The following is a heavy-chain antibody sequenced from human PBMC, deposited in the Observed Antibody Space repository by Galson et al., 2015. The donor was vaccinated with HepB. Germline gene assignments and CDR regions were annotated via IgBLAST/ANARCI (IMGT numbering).Heavy chain of an antibody. CDR2: ISNRAT. Sequence: SLRLSCAASGFDVTTYSLNWVRQAPGKGLEWLSYISNRATYYADSVRGRFIISRDSAKNSLFLQMNSLRAEDTAVYCCARESALPLDYYYYAMDIWGQGTTVTVSS. D-gene: IGHD2-15*01. CDR3: ARESALPLDYYYYAMDI. CDR1: GFDVTTYS. J-gene: IGHJ6*02. V-gene: IGHV3-21*06.